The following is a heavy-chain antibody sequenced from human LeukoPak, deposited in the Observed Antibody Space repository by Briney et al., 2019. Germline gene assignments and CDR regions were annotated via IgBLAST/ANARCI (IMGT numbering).Heavy chain of an antibody. D-gene: IGHD3-10*02. Sequence: QPGGSLRLSCAASGFMFRNYEMNWVRQAPGKGLEWVSYISSSGSTIYYADSVKGRFTISRDNAKNSLYLQMNSLRAEDTAVYYCAELGITMIGGVWGKGTTVTISS. J-gene: IGHJ6*04. CDR3: AELGITMIGGV. CDR1: GFMFRNYE. V-gene: IGHV3-48*03. CDR2: ISSSGSTI.